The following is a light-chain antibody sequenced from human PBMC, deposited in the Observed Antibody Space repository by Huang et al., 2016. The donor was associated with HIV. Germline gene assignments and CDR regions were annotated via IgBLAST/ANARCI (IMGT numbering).Light chain of an antibody. Sequence: DIVMTQSPRTLSVTTGEPASISCRSSQSLLHKNGNHYWEWHLQRPGQSPQLLLYLASNRTSGVPDRVSGSGGGTDFTLRISRVEPEDVGVYYCMQVLQTPRTFGQGTKVEIK. CDR2: LAS. V-gene: IGKV2-28*01. J-gene: IGKJ1*01. CDR1: QSLLHKNGNHY. CDR3: MQVLQTPRT.